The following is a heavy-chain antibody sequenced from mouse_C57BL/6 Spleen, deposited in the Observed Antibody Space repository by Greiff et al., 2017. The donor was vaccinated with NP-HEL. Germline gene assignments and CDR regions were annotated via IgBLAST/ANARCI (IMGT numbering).Heavy chain of an antibody. CDR2: FYPGSGSI. Sequence: QVQLKESGAELVKPGASVKLSCKASGYTFTEYTIHWVKQRSGQGLEWIGWFYPGSGSIKYNEKFKDKATLTEDKSSSTVYMELSRLTSEDSAVYFCARHEEGYDYGCDFDVWGTGTTVTVSS. V-gene: IGHV1-62-2*01. D-gene: IGHD2-4*01. CDR3: ARHEEGYDYGCDFDV. J-gene: IGHJ1*03. CDR1: GYTFTEYT.